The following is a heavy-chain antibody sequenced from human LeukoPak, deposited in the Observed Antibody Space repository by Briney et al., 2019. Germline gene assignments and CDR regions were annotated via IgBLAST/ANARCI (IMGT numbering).Heavy chain of an antibody. CDR1: GFPFSSYV. Sequence: GESLRLSCASSGFPFSSYVMSWVRQAPGKGLEWVSTISGSGGSTYYADSVRGRFTISRDNSKNMLYVQMRSLRAEDAAVYYCAKDVLFVLVTDDDAFDIWGQGTMVTVSS. D-gene: IGHD2-21*02. V-gene: IGHV3-23*01. CDR2: ISGSGGST. CDR3: AKDVLFVLVTDDDAFDI. J-gene: IGHJ3*02.